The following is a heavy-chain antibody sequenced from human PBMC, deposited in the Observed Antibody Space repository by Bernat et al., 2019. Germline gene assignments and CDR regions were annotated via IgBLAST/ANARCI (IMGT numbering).Heavy chain of an antibody. Sequence: EVQLVESGGGLIQPGGSLTLSCAASGFTVSDNYMNWVRQTPGKGLEWVSVIYSGGTTKYADPVKGRFTISRDNSKNTLYLQMSSLRAEDTAVYYCARRGRSYWYFDLWGPGTLVTVSS. D-gene: IGHD2-15*01. CDR1: GFTVSDNY. CDR2: IYSGGTT. V-gene: IGHV3-53*01. J-gene: IGHJ2*01. CDR3: ARRGRSYWYFDL.